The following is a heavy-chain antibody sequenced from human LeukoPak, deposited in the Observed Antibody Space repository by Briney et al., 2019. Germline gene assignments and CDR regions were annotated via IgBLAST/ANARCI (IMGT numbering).Heavy chain of an antibody. V-gene: IGHV3-23*01. CDR2: ISGSGGST. CDR3: AKGRTYYYGSGSYQDY. J-gene: IGHJ4*02. CDR1: GYTFSSYA. Sequence: GGSLRLSCAASGYTFSSYAMSWVRQAPGKGLEWVSAISGSGGSTYYADSVKGRFTISRDNSKNTLYLQMNSLRAEDTAVYYCAKGRTYYYGSGSYQDYWGQGTLVTVSS. D-gene: IGHD3-10*01.